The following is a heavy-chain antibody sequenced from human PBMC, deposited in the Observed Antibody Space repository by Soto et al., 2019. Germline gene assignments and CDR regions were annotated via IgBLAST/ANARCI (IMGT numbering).Heavy chain of an antibody. CDR3: ARGLPGARYYFDY. D-gene: IGHD2-15*01. CDR2: IFGSGGST. J-gene: IGHJ4*02. V-gene: IGHV3-23*01. Sequence: VQLLESGGGLVQPGGSLRLSCAASRFTFSNYAMNWVRQAPGKGLEWVSTIFGSGGSTYYADSVKGRFTISRDNSKNTLYLQMNSLRAEDTAVYYCARGLPGARYYFDYWGQGTLVTVSS. CDR1: RFTFSNYA.